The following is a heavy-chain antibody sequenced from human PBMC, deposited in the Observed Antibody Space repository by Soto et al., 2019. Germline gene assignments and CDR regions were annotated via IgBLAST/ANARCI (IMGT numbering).Heavy chain of an antibody. CDR3: ARAYYYDSSGYLNWFDP. D-gene: IGHD3-22*01. J-gene: IGHJ5*02. Sequence: PSQTLSLTCAISGDSVSSNSAAWNWIRQSPSRGLEWLGRTYYRSKWYNDYAVSVKSRITINPDTSKNQFSLQLNSVTPEDTAVYYCARAYYYDSSGYLNWFDPWGQGTLVTVSS. CDR1: GDSVSSNSAA. CDR2: TYYRSKWYN. V-gene: IGHV6-1*01.